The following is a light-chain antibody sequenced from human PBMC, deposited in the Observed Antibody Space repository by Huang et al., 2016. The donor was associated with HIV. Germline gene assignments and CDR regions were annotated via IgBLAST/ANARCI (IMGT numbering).Light chain of an antibody. CDR1: QSVSSSF. Sequence: EIVLTQSPGTLSLSPGESATLSCRASQSVSSSFLAWYQQKPGQAPRLLIYGASSRATGIPDRFSGSGSGTDFTLTISRLEPEDFAVYYCQQYGSSPLFTFGPGTKVDIK. CDR2: GAS. J-gene: IGKJ3*01. V-gene: IGKV3-20*01. CDR3: QQYGSSPLFT.